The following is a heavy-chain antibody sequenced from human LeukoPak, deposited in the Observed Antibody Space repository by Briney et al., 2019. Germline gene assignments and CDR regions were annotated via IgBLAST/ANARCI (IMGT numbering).Heavy chain of an antibody. D-gene: IGHD4-11*01. CDR3: ARVGPGESSPTTVTTRDLGYFDY. V-gene: IGHV4-34*01. CDR1: GGSFSGYY. J-gene: IGHJ4*02. Sequence: SETLSLTCAVYGGSFSGYYWSWIRQPPGKGLEWIGEINHSGSTNYNPSLESRVTISVDTSKNQFSLKLSSVTAADTAVYYCARVGPGESSPTTVTTRDLGYFDYWGQGTLVTVSS. CDR2: INHSGST.